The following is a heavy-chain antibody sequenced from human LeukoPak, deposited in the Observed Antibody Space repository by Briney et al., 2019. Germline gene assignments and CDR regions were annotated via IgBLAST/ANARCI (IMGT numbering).Heavy chain of an antibody. CDR1: GGSISSSSYY. CDR2: IYYSGST. J-gene: IGHJ4*02. V-gene: IGHV4-39*07. CDR3: AIRRDGYHHGRLFDY. Sequence: SETLSLTCTVSGGSISSSSYYWGWIRQPPGKGLEWIGSIYYSGSTYYNPSLKSRVTISVDTSKNQFSLKLSSVTAADTAVYYCAIRRDGYHHGRLFDYWGQGTLVTVSS. D-gene: IGHD5-24*01.